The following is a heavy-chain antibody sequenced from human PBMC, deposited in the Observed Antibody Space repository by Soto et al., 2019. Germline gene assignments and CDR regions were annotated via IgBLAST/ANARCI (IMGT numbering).Heavy chain of an antibody. J-gene: IGHJ4*02. D-gene: IGHD4-17*01. CDR1: GGSFSGYY. CDR3: ARVSTVTIRLDY. CDR2: INHSGST. Sequence: SETLSLTCAVYGGSFSGYYWSWIRQPPGKGLEWIGEINHSGSTNYNPSLKSRVTISVDTSKNQFSLKLSSVTAADTAVYYCARVSTVTIRLDYWGQGTLVTVS. V-gene: IGHV4-34*01.